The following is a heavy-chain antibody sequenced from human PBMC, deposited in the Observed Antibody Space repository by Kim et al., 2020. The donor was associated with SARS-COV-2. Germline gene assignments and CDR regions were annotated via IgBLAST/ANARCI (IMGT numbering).Heavy chain of an antibody. CDR3: ARRARYYDFWSGPLLWFDP. J-gene: IGHJ5*02. D-gene: IGHD3-3*01. Sequence: SETLSLTCAVYGGSFSGYYWSWIRQPPGKGLEWIGEINHSGSTNYNPSLKSRVTISVDTSKNQFSLKLSSVTAADTAVYYCARRARYYDFWSGPLLWFDPWGQGTLVTVSS. CDR2: INHSGST. V-gene: IGHV4-34*01. CDR1: GGSFSGYY.